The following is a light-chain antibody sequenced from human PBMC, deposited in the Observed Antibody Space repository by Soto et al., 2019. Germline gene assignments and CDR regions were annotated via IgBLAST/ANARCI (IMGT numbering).Light chain of an antibody. CDR1: SSDVGDYNY. CDR2: QVS. CDR3: GSYTSSSTLAYA. V-gene: IGLV2-14*01. Sequence: QSVLTQPASVSGSPGQSITISCTGTSSDVGDYNYVSWYQQHPGKAPKLLIYQVSGRPSGVSPRFSGSKSGNTASLTISGLQPEDEADYYCGSYTSSSTLAYAFGTGTKLTVL. J-gene: IGLJ1*01.